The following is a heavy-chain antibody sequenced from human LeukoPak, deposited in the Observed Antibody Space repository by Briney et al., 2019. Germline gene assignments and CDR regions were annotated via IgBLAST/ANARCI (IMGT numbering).Heavy chain of an antibody. Sequence: SQTLSLTCTVSGGSISSGDYYWSWIRQPPGKALEWIGYIYYSGSTYYNPSLKSRVTISVDTSKNQFSLKLSSVTAADTAVYYCARVQLVTVFDYWGQGTLVTVSS. J-gene: IGHJ4*02. CDR3: ARVQLVTVFDY. CDR2: IYYSGST. CDR1: GGSISSGDYY. D-gene: IGHD6-6*01. V-gene: IGHV4-30-4*08.